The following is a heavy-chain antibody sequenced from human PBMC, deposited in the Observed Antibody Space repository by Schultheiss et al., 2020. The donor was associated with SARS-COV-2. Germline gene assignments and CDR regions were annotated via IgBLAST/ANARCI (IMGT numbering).Heavy chain of an antibody. V-gene: IGHV1-2*02. J-gene: IGHJ4*02. CDR3: ARHHPVGATIPAPLDY. CDR2: ISGYNGNT. D-gene: IGHD1-26*01. Sequence: ASVKVSCKASGYTFTGYYMHWVRQAPGQGLEWMGWISGYNGNTNYAQKFQGRVTMTRDTSMSTVYMELSSLRSEDTAVYYCARHHPVGATIPAPLDYWGQGTLVTVSS. CDR1: GYTFTGYY.